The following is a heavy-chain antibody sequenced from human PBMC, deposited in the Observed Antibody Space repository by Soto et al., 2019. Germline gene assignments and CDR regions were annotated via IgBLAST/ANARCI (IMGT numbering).Heavy chain of an antibody. Sequence: QVQLVESGGGVVQPGRSLGLSCAASGFTFSTYVMHWVRQAPGKGLEWVALTSYDGSNKYYADSVKGRFIISRDNSKNTLYLEMNSLRVEDTAVYYCARDRSVVVIPATPDYWGQGTLVTVSS. CDR1: GFTFSTYV. V-gene: IGHV3-30-3*01. J-gene: IGHJ4*02. CDR2: TSYDGSNK. CDR3: ARDRSVVVIPATPDY. D-gene: IGHD2-15*01.